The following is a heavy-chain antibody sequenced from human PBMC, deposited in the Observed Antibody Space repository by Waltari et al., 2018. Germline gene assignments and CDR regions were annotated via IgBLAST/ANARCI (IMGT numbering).Heavy chain of an antibody. J-gene: IGHJ3*02. CDR3: SKRLEI. CDR1: GFSSDW. CDR2: INEDGGEK. Sequence: EVQLVESGGGLVQPGGSLRLSCEASGFSSDWMAWVRQAPGKGLQWVANINEDGGEKYYLGSVKGRVTISRDNAKKLVYLEMNSLRAEDTAIYYCSKRLEIWGRGTMVAVSS. V-gene: IGHV3-7*01.